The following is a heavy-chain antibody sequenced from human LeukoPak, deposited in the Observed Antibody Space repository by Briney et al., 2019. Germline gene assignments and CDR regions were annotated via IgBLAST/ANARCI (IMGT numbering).Heavy chain of an antibody. CDR1: GGSISIYY. CDR2: IYYSGST. CDR3: ARVLWFNFDY. V-gene: IGHV4-59*12. Sequence: SETLSLTCTVSGGSISIYYWSWVRQPPGKGLEWIGYIYYSGSTNYNPSLKSRVTISVDTSKNQFSLKLSSVTAADTAVYYCARVLWFNFDYWGQGTLVTVSS. D-gene: IGHD3-10*01. J-gene: IGHJ4*02.